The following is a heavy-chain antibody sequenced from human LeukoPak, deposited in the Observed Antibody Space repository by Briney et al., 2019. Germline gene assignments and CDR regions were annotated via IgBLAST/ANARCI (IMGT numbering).Heavy chain of an antibody. CDR2: IRSKAYGGTT. Sequence: PGGSLRLSCTTSGFTFGDYTLSWFRQAPGKGLEWVSFIRSKAYGGTTDYVASVKGRFTISRDDSKSIAYLQMNSLKTEDTAVYYCGLTAVITRYFQHWGQGTLVIVSS. V-gene: IGHV3-49*03. J-gene: IGHJ1*01. CDR3: GLTAVITRYFQH. CDR1: GFTFGDYT. D-gene: IGHD4-17*01.